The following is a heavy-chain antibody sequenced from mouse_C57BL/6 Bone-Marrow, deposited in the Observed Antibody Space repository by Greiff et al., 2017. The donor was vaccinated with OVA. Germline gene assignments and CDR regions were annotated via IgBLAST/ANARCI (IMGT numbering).Heavy chain of an antibody. Sequence: QVQLQQPGAELVRPGSSVKLSCKASGYTFTSYWMDWVKQRPGQGLEWIGNIYPSDSETHYNQKFKDKATLTVDKSASTAYMQLSSLTSGDSAVDYCAGDYCSRTGYFDVWGTGTTVTVSS. CDR1: GYTFTSYW. CDR2: IYPSDSET. V-gene: IGHV1-61*01. CDR3: AGDYCSRTGYFDV. D-gene: IGHD1-1*01. J-gene: IGHJ1*03.